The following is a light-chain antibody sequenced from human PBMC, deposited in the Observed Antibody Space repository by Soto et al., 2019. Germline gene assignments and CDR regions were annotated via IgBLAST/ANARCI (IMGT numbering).Light chain of an antibody. CDR2: WAS. V-gene: IGKV4-1*01. J-gene: IGKJ2*01. Sequence: DIVVTQSPDFLAVSLGERATITCKSSQTVLDRSSNKSCLAWYQQRPEQPPRLLIYWASTRQTGVPDRFVGSGSETDVNLSLSSLQAGEEAVYHCQQYYNTPYPVGQGTKLEL. CDR3: QQYYNTPYP. CDR1: QTVLDRSSNKSC.